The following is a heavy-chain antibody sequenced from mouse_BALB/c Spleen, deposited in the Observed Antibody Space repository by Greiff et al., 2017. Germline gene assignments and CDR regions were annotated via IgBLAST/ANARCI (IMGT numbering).Heavy chain of an antibody. CDR2: IYPGDGDT. V-gene: IGHV1-82*01. J-gene: IGHJ4*01. CDR3: ARRYDGVSYAMDY. Sequence: QVQLQQSGPELVKPGASVKISCKASGYAFSSSWMNWVKQRPGQGLEWIGRIYPGDGDTNYNGKFKGKATLTADKSSSTAYMQLSSLTSVDSAVYFCARRYDGVSYAMDYWGQGTSVTVSS. CDR1: GYAFSSSW. D-gene: IGHD2-14*01.